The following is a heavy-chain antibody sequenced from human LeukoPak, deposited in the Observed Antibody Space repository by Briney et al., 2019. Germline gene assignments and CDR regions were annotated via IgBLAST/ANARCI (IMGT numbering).Heavy chain of an antibody. J-gene: IGHJ6*02. D-gene: IGHD1-26*01. Sequence: GGSLRLSCAASGFTFSSYIMNWVRQAPGKGLEWVPYISSSSSTIYYADSVKGRFTISRDNSKNTLYLQMNSLRAEDTAVYYCAKDSGSYYYYGMDVWGQGTTVTVSS. CDR2: ISSSSSTI. V-gene: IGHV3-48*01. CDR3: AKDSGSYYYYGMDV. CDR1: GFTFSSYI.